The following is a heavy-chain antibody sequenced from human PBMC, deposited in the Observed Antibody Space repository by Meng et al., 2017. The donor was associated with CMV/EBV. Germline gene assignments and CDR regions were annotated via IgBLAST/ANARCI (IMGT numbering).Heavy chain of an antibody. Sequence: ASVKVSCKASGYTFTSYDINWVRQATGQGLEWMGWMNPSSGNTGYAQKFQGRVTITRDTSISTAYMELSSLRSEDTAVYYCARGHSSVSYSYYYYGMDVWGQGTTVTVSS. CDR2: MNPSSGNT. V-gene: IGHV1-8*03. J-gene: IGHJ6*02. CDR1: GYTFTSYD. CDR3: ARGHSSVSYSYYYYGMDV. D-gene: IGHD6-25*01.